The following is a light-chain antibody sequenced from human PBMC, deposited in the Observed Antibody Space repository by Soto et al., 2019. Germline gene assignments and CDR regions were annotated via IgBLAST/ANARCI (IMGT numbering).Light chain of an antibody. J-gene: IGKJ3*01. Sequence: EVVLIQSPATLSLSPGERATLSCRASQSISNLLAWYQQKPAQSPRLLIYDASNRATGIPAGFRGSGSGTYFTISISSLEPEDFAVYYCQQRYRWPPFAFGTWTKVDIK. CDR1: QSISNL. V-gene: IGKV3-11*01. CDR3: QQRYRWPPFA. CDR2: DAS.